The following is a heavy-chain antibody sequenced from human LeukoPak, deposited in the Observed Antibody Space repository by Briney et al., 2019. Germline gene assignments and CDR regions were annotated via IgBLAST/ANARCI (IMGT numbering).Heavy chain of an antibody. CDR3: ASDPNIVVVVAATT. D-gene: IGHD2-15*01. CDR1: GYTFSSSD. CDR2: MNPNSGNT. Sequence: ASVKVSCKASGYTFSSSDINWVRQATGQGLEWMGWMNPNSGNTGYVQKFQGRVTMTRNSSISTAYMELSSLRSEDTAVYYCASDPNIVVVVAATTWGQGTLVTVSS. V-gene: IGHV1-8*01. J-gene: IGHJ5*02.